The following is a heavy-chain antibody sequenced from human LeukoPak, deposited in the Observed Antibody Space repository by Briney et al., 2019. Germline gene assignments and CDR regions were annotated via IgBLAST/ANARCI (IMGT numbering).Heavy chain of an antibody. CDR3: ARGDGYNWGTDY. CDR2: INPNSGGT. J-gene: IGHJ4*02. CDR1: GYTFTGYY. Sequence: ASVKVSCKASGYTFTGYYMHWVRQAPGQGLEWMGWINPNSGGTNYAQKFQGRVTMTRDTSISTAYMELSSLRSEDTAVYYCARGDGYNWGTDYWGQGTLVTVSS. V-gene: IGHV1-2*02. D-gene: IGHD5-24*01.